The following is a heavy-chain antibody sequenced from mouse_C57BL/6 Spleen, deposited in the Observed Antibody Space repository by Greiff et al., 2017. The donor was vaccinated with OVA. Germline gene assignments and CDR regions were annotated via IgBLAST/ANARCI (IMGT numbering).Heavy chain of an antibody. CDR1: GYTFTDYE. D-gene: IGHD2-1*01. CDR2: IDPETGGT. CDR3: TICYGNYGWYFDV. V-gene: IGHV1-15*01. Sequence: QVQLQQSGAELVRPGASVTLSCKASGYTFTDYEMHWVKQTPVHGLEWIGAIDPETGGTDYNQKFKGKAILTADKSSSTAYMELRRLTSEDSAVYYCTICYGNYGWYFDVWGTGTTVTVSS. J-gene: IGHJ1*03.